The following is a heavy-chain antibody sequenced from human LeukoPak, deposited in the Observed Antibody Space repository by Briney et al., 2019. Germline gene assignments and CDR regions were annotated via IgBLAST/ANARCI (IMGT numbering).Heavy chain of an antibody. CDR1: GFTFSSYW. V-gene: IGHV3-7*03. CDR2: IKQDGSEK. Sequence: GGSLRLSCAASGFTFSSYWMSWVRQAPGKGLEWVANIKQDGSEKYYADSVKGRFTISRDNAKNSLYLQMNSLRAEDTAVYYCARFHYYDSSHDDAFDIWGQGTMVTVSS. J-gene: IGHJ3*02. D-gene: IGHD3-22*01. CDR3: ARFHYYDSSHDDAFDI.